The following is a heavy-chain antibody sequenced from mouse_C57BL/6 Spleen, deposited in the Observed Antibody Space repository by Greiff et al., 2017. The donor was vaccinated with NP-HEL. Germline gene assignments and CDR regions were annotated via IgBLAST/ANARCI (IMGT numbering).Heavy chain of an antibody. V-gene: IGHV1-39*01. D-gene: IGHD2-3*01. Sequence: VQLKQSGPELVKPGASVKISCKASGYSFTDYNMNWVKQSNGKSLEWIGVINPNYGTTSYNQKFKGKATLTVDQSSSTAYMQLNSLTSEDSAVYYCAREGGIDGYYPYYAMDYWGQGTSVTVSS. CDR2: INPNYGTT. CDR1: GYSFTDYN. J-gene: IGHJ4*01. CDR3: AREGGIDGYYPYYAMDY.